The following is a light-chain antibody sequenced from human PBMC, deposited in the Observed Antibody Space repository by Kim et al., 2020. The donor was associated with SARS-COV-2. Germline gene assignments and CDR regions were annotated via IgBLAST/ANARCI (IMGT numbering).Light chain of an antibody. V-gene: IGLV1-44*01. Sequence: QRGTISCSGGSSKIGSNAVNWYQQLPSTAPKPLIYGNIQRPSGVPDRFSGSKSGTSASLAISGLQSEDEAHYYCAAWDDSLNGYYVFGTGTKVTVL. CDR2: GNI. CDR1: SSKIGSNA. J-gene: IGLJ1*01. CDR3: AAWDDSLNGYYV.